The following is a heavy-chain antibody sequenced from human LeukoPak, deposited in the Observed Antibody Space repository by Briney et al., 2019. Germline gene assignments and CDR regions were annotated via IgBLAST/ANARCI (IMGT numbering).Heavy chain of an antibody. Sequence: PGGSLRLSCAASGFTFRDYYMSWIRQAPGKGLEWLSYISDSCGDIHYVDSVKGRFTISRDNAKNSLYLQMNSLRAEDTAMYYCARDIRAVGVTLYFDYWGQGILVTVSS. V-gene: IGHV3-11*01. D-gene: IGHD1-26*01. CDR1: GFTFRDYY. J-gene: IGHJ4*02. CDR2: ISDSCGDI. CDR3: ARDIRAVGVTLYFDY.